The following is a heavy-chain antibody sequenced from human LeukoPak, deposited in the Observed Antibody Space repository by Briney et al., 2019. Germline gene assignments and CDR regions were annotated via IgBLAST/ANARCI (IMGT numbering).Heavy chain of an antibody. CDR1: GGSISSYS. Sequence: SETLSLTCTVSGGSISSYSWSWIRQPPGKGLEWIGSIYYSGSTNYNPSLKSRVTMSVGTSKNQFSLKLSSVTAADTAVYYCARHGGESIVAMILHAFDIWGQGTMVTVSS. CDR2: IYYSGST. J-gene: IGHJ3*02. V-gene: IGHV4-59*08. D-gene: IGHD5-12*01. CDR3: ARHGGESIVAMILHAFDI.